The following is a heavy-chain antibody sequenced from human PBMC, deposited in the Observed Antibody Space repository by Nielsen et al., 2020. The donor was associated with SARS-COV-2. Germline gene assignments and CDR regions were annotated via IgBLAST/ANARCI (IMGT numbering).Heavy chain of an antibody. J-gene: IGHJ4*02. CDR1: GFTFSSYW. CDR2: IKQDGSEK. V-gene: IGHV3-7*03. CDR3: ARSIVVVVAAISYFDY. D-gene: IGHD2-15*01. Sequence: GVLKISCAASGFTFSSYWMSWVRQAPGKGLEWVANIKQDGSEKYYVDSVKGRFTISRDNAKNSLYLQMNSLRAEDTAVYYCARSIVVVVAAISYFDYWGQGTLATVSS.